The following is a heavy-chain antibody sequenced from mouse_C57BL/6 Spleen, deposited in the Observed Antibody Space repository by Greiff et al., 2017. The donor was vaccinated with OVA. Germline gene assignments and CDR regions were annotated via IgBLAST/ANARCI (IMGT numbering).Heavy chain of an antibody. V-gene: IGHV1-69*01. D-gene: IGHD1-1*01. CDR2: IDPSDSYT. CDR1: GYTFTSYW. Sequence: QVQLQQPGAELVMPGASVKLSCKASGYTFTSYWMHWVKQRPGQGLEWIGEIDPSDSYTNYNQKFKGKSTLTVDKSSSTAYMQLSSLTSEDSAVYYCARGDYGRPDYFDYWGQGTTLTVSS. CDR3: ARGDYGRPDYFDY. J-gene: IGHJ2*01.